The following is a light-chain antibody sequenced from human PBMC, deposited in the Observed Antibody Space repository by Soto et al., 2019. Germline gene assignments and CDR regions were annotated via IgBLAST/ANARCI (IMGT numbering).Light chain of an antibody. V-gene: IGLV2-8*01. J-gene: IGLJ3*02. CDR3: SSYAGSNNLV. CDR2: EVS. Sequence: QSVLTQPPSASGSPGQSVTISCTGTSSDVGGYNYVSWYQQHPAKAPKLMIYEVSERPSGVPDRFSGSKSGNTASLTVSGLQAEDEADYYCSSYAGSNNLVFGGGTKLTVL. CDR1: SSDVGGYNY.